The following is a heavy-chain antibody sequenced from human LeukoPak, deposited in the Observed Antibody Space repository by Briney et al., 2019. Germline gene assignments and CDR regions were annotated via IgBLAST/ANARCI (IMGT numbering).Heavy chain of an antibody. CDR1: GYTFTSYG. CDR3: ARGAGTGVYYYYMDV. J-gene: IGHJ6*03. CDR2: ISAYNGNT. Sequence: ASVKVSCKASGYTFTSYGISWVRQAPGQGLEWMGWISAYNGNTNYAQKLQGRVTMTTDTSTGTAYMELRSLRSDDAAVYYCARGAGTGVYYYYMDVWGKGTTVTVSS. V-gene: IGHV1-18*01. D-gene: IGHD1-14*01.